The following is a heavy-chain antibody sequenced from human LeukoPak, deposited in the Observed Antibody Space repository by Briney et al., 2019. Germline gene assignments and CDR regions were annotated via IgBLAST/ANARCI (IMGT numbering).Heavy chain of an antibody. V-gene: IGHV3-21*01. Sequence: PGGSLRLSCAASGFTFSSYSMNWVRQAPGKGLEWVSSISSSSSYIYYADSVKGRFTISRDNAKNSLYLQMNSLRAEDTAVYYCARSGDSSGWYAGDYWGQGTLVTVSS. CDR3: ARSGDSSGWYAGDY. CDR1: GFTFSSYS. CDR2: ISSSSSYI. D-gene: IGHD6-19*01. J-gene: IGHJ4*02.